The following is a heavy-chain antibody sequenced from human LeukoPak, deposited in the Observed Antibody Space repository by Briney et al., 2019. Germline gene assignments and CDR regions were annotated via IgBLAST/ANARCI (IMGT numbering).Heavy chain of an antibody. D-gene: IGHD2-2*01. CDR2: ISYDGSNK. J-gene: IGHJ5*02. CDR1: GFTFSSYA. CDR3: ARDQEYQLLYWFDP. V-gene: IGHV3-30*04. Sequence: PGGSLRLSCAASGFTFSSYAMHWVRQAPGKGLEWVAVISYDGSNKYYADSVKGRFTISRDNSKNTLYLQMNGLRAEDTAVYYCARDQEYQLLYWFDPWGQGTLVTVSS.